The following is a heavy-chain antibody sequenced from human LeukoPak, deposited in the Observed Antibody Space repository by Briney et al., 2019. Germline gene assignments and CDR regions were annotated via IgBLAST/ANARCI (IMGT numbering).Heavy chain of an antibody. V-gene: IGHV3-74*01. CDR1: GFTFSSYW. D-gene: IGHD3-9*01. Sequence: GGSLRLSCAASGFTFSSYWMHWVRQAPGKGLVWVSRINSDGSSTSYADSVKGRFTISRDNAKNTLYLQMNSLRAEDTAVYYCAAILTDYYYYYYGMDVWGQGTTVTVSS. CDR3: AAILTDYYYYYYGMDV. J-gene: IGHJ6*02. CDR2: INSDGSST.